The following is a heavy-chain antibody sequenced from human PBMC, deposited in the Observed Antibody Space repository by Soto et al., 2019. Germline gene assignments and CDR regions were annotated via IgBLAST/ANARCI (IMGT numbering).Heavy chain of an antibody. D-gene: IGHD4-17*01. CDR2: ISSSGSTI. V-gene: IGHV3-48*03. CDR1: EFIFSSYE. J-gene: IGHJ6*02. Sequence: PGGSRRICCAAYEFIFSSYEMSWVRQAPGKGLEWVSYISSSGSTIYYADAVKGRFTISRDNAKNSLYLQMNSLRAEDTAVYYCASNGDYYYYGMDVWGQGTPVTVSS. CDR3: ASNGDYYYYGMDV.